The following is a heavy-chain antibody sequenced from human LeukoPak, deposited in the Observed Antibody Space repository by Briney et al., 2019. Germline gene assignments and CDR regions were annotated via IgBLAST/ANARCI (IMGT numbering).Heavy chain of an antibody. CDR1: GYTLTELS. Sequence: GASVKVSCKVSGYTLTELSMHWVRQAPGKGLEWMGGFDPEDGETIYVQKFQGRVTMTEDTSTDTAYMELSSLRSEDTAVYYCATIAVAGTGSLNWFDPWGQGTLVTVSS. D-gene: IGHD6-19*01. CDR2: FDPEDGET. J-gene: IGHJ5*02. V-gene: IGHV1-24*01. CDR3: ATIAVAGTGSLNWFDP.